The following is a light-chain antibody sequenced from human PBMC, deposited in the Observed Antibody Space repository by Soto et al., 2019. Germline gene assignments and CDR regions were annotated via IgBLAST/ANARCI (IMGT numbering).Light chain of an antibody. V-gene: IGKV3-11*01. Sequence: EIVLTQSPAPLSCSQGEKATLSCTPGQSVTTYLAWYQQRPGQAPRLLIYDASYRATDIPPRFSGSGSGTDFTLTISSLEPEDFAVYYCQQRRSWPPTITFGQGTRLDIK. CDR1: QSVTTY. CDR3: QQRRSWPPTIT. J-gene: IGKJ5*01. CDR2: DAS.